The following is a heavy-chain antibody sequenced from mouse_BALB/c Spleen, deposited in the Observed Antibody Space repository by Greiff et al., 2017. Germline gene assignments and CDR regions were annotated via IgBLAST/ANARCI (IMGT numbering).Heavy chain of an antibody. CDR1: GYTFTSYW. CDR2: INPSTGYT. V-gene: IGHV1-7*01. CDR3: GRENYYGSLDY. D-gene: IGHD1-1*01. Sequence: VQRVESGAELAKPGASVKMSCKASGYTFTSYWMHWVKQRPGQGLEWIGYINPSTGYTEYNQKFKDKATLTADKSSSTAYMQLSSLTSEDSAVYYCGRENYYGSLDYWGQGTTLTVSS. J-gene: IGHJ2*01.